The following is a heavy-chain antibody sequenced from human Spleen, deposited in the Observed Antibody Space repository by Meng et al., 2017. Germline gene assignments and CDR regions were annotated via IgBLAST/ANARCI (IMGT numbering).Heavy chain of an antibody. D-gene: IGHD6-19*01. CDR1: GFTFTDYA. CDR3: VRAASGLRD. Sequence: QIQLVESGGGVVQPGGSLRLSCATSGFTFTDYAMHWVRQAPGKGLEWVSYISSSGTTIFYADSVKGRFTISRDNAKNSLYLQMNSLRAEDTAVYYCVRAASGLRDWGQGTLVTVSS. J-gene: IGHJ4*02. CDR2: ISSSGTTI. V-gene: IGHV3-11*01.